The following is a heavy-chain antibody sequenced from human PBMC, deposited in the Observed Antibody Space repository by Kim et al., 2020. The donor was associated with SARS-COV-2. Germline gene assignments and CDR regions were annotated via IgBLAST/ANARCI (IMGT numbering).Heavy chain of an antibody. CDR1: GFTFSGSA. V-gene: IGHV3-73*01. J-gene: IGHJ4*02. D-gene: IGHD2-15*01. CDR3: TRHRDWYGGKQLDY. CDR2: IRSKANSYAT. Sequence: GGSLRLSCAASGFTFSGSAMHWVRQASGKGLEWVGRIRSKANSYATAYAASVKGRFTISRDDSKNTAYLQMNSLKTEDTAVYYCTRHRDWYGGKQLDYWGQGTLVTVSS.